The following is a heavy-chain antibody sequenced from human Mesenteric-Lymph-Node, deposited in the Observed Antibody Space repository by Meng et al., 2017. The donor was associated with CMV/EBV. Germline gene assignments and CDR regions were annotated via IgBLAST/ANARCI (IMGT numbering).Heavy chain of an antibody. CDR2: INSDGSST. V-gene: IGHV3-74*01. Sequence: GGSLRLSCAASGFTFSSYWMHWVRQAPGKGLVWVSRINSDGSSTNYADSVKGRFTISRDNAKNTLFLQMSSLRAEDTAVYYCARTNLRSIAAAGTFDYWGQGTLVTVS. CDR1: GFTFSSYW. J-gene: IGHJ4*02. CDR3: ARTNLRSIAAAGTFDY. D-gene: IGHD6-13*01.